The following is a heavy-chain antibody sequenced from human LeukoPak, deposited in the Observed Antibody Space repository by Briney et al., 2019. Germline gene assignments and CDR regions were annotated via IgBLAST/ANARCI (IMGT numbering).Heavy chain of an antibody. J-gene: IGHJ6*03. V-gene: IGHV4-38-2*02. CDR2: INHSGST. D-gene: IGHD3-22*01. CDR3: ARIYDSSGYLYYYYYMDV. CDR1: GYSISSGYY. Sequence: SETLSLTCTVSGYSISSGYYWSWIRQPPGKGLEWIGEINHSGSTNYNPSLKSRVTISVDTSKNQFSLKLSSVTAADTAVYYCARIYDSSGYLYYYYYMDVWGKGTTVTVSS.